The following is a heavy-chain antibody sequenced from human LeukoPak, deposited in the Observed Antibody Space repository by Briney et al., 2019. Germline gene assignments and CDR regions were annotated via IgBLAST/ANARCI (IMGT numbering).Heavy chain of an antibody. CDR2: ISSSSSTI. J-gene: IGHJ6*03. Sequence: GGSLRLSCAASRFTFSSYSMNWVRQAPGKGLEWVSYISSSSSTIYYADSVKGRFTISRDNAKNSLYLQMNSLRAEDTAVYYCAREKRVAGPHPIYYYYYMDVWGKGTTVTVSS. CDR3: AREKRVAGPHPIYYYYYMDV. V-gene: IGHV3-48*01. CDR1: RFTFSSYS. D-gene: IGHD6-19*01.